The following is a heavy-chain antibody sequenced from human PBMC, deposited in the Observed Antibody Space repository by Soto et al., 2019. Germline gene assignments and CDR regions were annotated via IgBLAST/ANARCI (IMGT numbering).Heavy chain of an antibody. D-gene: IGHD2-2*02. V-gene: IGHV3-7*01. CDR2: IKQDGSGK. CDR3: PRVFSPSRLYVDY. J-gene: IGHJ4*02. CDR1: GFTFSSYW. Sequence: EVQLVESGGGLVQPGGSLRLSCAASGFTFSSYWMSWVRQAPGKGLEWVANIKQDGSGKYYVESVKGRFTISRDNAKTPLELPMNSLRAEDTAVYYCPRVFSPSRLYVDYWGQGTLVTVSS.